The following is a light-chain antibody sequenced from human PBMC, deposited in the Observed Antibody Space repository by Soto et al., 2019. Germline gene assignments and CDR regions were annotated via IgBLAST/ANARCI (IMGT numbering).Light chain of an antibody. CDR3: QYYGRSPPYT. CDR2: SAS. J-gene: IGKJ2*01. V-gene: IGKV3-20*01. CDR1: QSVSSSY. Sequence: EIVLTQSPGTLSLSPGEGATLSCRTSQSVSSSYLSWFQQRPGQAPRLLIYSASNRASGIPDRFSGSGSGTDFTLTISSLEPEDFAVYYCQYYGRSPPYTFGQGTKLDIK.